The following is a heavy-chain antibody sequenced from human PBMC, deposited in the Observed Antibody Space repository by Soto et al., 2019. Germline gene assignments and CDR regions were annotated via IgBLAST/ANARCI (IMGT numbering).Heavy chain of an antibody. CDR2: TYYSGST. Sequence: QVQLQQSGPGLVKPSQTLSLTCTVSGGSISSGGYYWSWIRQLPGTGLEWIGHTYYSGSTYYNPSLKSRIDISVDMSKNQFSLRLNSVTAADTAVYYCASFPGGSFYFDYWGQGTLVTVSS. CDR1: GGSISSGGYY. CDR3: ASFPGGSFYFDY. D-gene: IGHD1-26*01. V-gene: IGHV4-31*03. J-gene: IGHJ4*02.